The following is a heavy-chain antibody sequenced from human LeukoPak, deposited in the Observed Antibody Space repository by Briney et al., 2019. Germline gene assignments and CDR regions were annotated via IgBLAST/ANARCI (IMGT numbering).Heavy chain of an antibody. Sequence: SETLSLTCTVSGASIRRYYWSWIRQAPGKGVEWIGSTHYTEGSTFNPSLRSRVTFSTDTSKNQFFLQWTSVTAADTAIYYCARRYQYDKSGHYYDDFWGQGTLVTVSS. CDR2: THYTEGS. CDR1: GASIRRYY. D-gene: IGHD3-22*01. CDR3: ARRYQYDKSGHYYDDF. V-gene: IGHV4-59*08. J-gene: IGHJ4*02.